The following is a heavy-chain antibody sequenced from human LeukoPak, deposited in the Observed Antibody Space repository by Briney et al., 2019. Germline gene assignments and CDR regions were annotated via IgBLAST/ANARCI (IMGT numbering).Heavy chain of an antibody. CDR3: VRQWGSDTSGWYYYMDV. D-gene: IGHD6-13*01. CDR1: GYTFTSYW. CDR2: IYPGDSDT. J-gene: IGHJ6*03. V-gene: IGHV5-51*01. Sequence: HGESLKISCEGSGYTFTSYWIGWVRQMPGKGLEWMGVIYPGDSDTRYSPSFQGQVTISVDKSSSTAYLQWGSLQASDTAMYYCVRQWGSDTSGWYYYMDVWGKGTAVTVSS.